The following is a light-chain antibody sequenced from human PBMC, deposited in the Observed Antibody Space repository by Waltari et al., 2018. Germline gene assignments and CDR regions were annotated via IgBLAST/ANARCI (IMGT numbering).Light chain of an antibody. CDR3: MQPLETPWT. CDR1: QSLLHVDGYNY. Sequence: DIVMTQSPLSLPVTPGEPASISCRSSQSLLHVDGYNYLDWYLQKPGQSPQLLIYMGSNRAAGVTDRFSGSGSGTDFTLKISRVEAEDVGVYYCMQPLETPWTFGQGTKVEIK. V-gene: IGKV2-28*01. J-gene: IGKJ1*01. CDR2: MGS.